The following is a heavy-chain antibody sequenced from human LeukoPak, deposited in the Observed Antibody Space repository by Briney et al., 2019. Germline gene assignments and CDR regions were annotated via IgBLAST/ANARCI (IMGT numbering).Heavy chain of an antibody. V-gene: IGHV7-4-1*02. J-gene: IGHJ6*02. Sequence: GASVKVSCTTSGYSFTSYAMNWVRQAPGQGLEWMGWINTNTGNPTYAQGFTGRLVFSLDTSVSTAFLQISSLKAEDTAVYYCAISTGAVGIYYGMDVWGQRTTVTVSS. CDR2: INTNTGNP. D-gene: IGHD1-14*01. CDR3: AISTGAVGIYYGMDV. CDR1: GYSFTSYA.